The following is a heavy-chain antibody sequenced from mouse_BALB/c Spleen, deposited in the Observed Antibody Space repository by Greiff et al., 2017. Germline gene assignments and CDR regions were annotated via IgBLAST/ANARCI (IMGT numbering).Heavy chain of an antibody. Sequence: EVQLQQSGAELVKPGASVKLSCTASGFNIKDTYMHWVKQRPEQGLEWIGRIDPANGNTKYDPKFQGKATITADTSSNTAYLQLSSLTSEDTAVYYCARVGLGTNYAMDYWGQGTSVTVSS. V-gene: IGHV14-3*02. D-gene: IGHD3-3*01. CDR3: ARVGLGTNYAMDY. J-gene: IGHJ4*01. CDR2: IDPANGNT. CDR1: GFNIKDTY.